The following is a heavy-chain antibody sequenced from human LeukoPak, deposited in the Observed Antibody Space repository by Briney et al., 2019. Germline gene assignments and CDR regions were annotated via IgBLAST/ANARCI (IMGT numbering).Heavy chain of an antibody. CDR1: GGSISSGGYY. V-gene: IGHV4-31*03. CDR3: ARLRDYGYWYFDL. CDR2: IYYSGST. D-gene: IGHD4-17*01. J-gene: IGHJ2*01. Sequence: SHTLSLTCTVSGGSISSGGYYWSWLRQHPGKGLEWIGYIYYSGSTYYNPSLKSRVTISVDTSKNQFSLKLSSVTAADTAVYYCARLRDYGYWYFDLWGRGTLVTVSS.